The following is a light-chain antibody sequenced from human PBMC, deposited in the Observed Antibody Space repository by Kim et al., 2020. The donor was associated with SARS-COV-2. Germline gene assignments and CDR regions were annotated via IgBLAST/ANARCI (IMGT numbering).Light chain of an antibody. CDR3: SSYAGTNNFYV. CDR1: GGDVGGYNF. J-gene: IGLJ1*01. V-gene: IGLV2-8*01. Sequence: LITIACTGTGGDVGGYNFVSWHQQHPGKAPKLIIYDVNKRPSGVPNRFSGSKSGNTASLTVSGLQAEDEADYYCSSYAGTNNFYVFGTGTKVTVL. CDR2: DVN.